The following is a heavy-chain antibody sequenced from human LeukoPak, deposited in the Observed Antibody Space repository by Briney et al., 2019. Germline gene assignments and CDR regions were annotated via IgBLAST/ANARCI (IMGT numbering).Heavy chain of an antibody. Sequence: GGSLRLSCAASRFTFSSYGMHWVRQAPGKGLEWVAFIRYDGSNKYYADSVKGRFTISRDNSKNTLYLQMNSLRAEDTAVYYCAKDLGYCSGGSCGGAVGYWGQGTLVTVSS. CDR3: AKDLGYCSGGSCGGAVGY. CDR1: RFTFSSYG. CDR2: IRYDGSNK. J-gene: IGHJ4*02. D-gene: IGHD2-15*01. V-gene: IGHV3-30*02.